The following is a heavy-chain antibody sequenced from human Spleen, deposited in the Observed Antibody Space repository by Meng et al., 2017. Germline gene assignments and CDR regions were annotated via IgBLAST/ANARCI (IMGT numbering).Heavy chain of an antibody. CDR1: GGSFSDYY. J-gene: IGHJ4*02. CDR2: INHSGST. CDR3: ARGPTTMAHDFDY. V-gene: IGHV4-34*01. Sequence: QVQLQQCVPGLLQPSETLSLTCVVSGGSFSDYYWSWIRQPPGKGLEWIGEINHSGSTNYNPSLESRANISVDTSQNNLSLKLSSVTSADSAVYYCARGPTTMAHDFDYWGQGTLVTVSS. D-gene: IGHD4-11*01.